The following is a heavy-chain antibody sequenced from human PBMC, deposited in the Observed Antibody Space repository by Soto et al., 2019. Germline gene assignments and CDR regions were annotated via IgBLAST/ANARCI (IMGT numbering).Heavy chain of an antibody. J-gene: IGHJ6*03. D-gene: IGHD2-8*01. CDR2: ISAYNGNT. Sequence: ASVKVSCKASGYTFTSYGISWVRQAPGQGLEWMGWISAYNGNTNYAQKLQGRVTMTTDTSTSTAYMELRSLRSDDTAVYYCASWSRGYYYMDVWGKGTTVTVSS. CDR3: ASWSRGYYYMDV. CDR1: GYTFTSYG. V-gene: IGHV1-18*01.